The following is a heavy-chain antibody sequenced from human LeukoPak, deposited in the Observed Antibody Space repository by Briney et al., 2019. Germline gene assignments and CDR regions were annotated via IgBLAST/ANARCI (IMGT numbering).Heavy chain of an antibody. CDR1: GGSFSSYF. D-gene: IGHD3-22*01. V-gene: IGHV4-34*01. J-gene: IGHJ3*02. CDR3: ARANYYDSSGYYGPDAFDI. Sequence: SETLSLTCTVYGGSFSSYFWSWIRQSPGKGLEWIGEINSGTTNSNPSLGSRLTMSIDSSKNQFSLKLSSVTAADTAVYYCARANYYDSSGYYGPDAFDIWGQGTMVTVSS. CDR2: INSGTT.